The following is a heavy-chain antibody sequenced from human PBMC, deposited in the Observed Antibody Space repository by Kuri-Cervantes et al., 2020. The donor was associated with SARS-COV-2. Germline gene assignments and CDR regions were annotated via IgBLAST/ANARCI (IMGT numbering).Heavy chain of an antibody. CDR1: GFTFSSYA. CDR3: AKADWANYYYYYGMDV. Sequence: GGSLRLSCAASGFTFSSYAMSWVRQAPGKGLEWVSAICGSGGSTYYADSVKGRFTISRDNSKNTLYLQMNSLRAEDTAVYYCAKADWANYYYYYGMDVWGQGTTVTVSS. CDR2: ICGSGGST. D-gene: IGHD3-9*01. V-gene: IGHV3-23*01. J-gene: IGHJ6*02.